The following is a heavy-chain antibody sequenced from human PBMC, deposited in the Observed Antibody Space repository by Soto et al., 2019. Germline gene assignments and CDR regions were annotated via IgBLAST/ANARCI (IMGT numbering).Heavy chain of an antibody. Sequence: ASVKVSCKASGYTFTSYGISWVRQAPGQGLEWMGWISAYNGNTTYAQKLQGRVTMTTDTSTSTAYMELRSLRSDDTAVYYCASDTYYYGSGSYSRFDYWGQGTLVTVSS. CDR3: ASDTYYYGSGSYSRFDY. CDR1: GYTFTSYG. CDR2: ISAYNGNT. V-gene: IGHV1-18*01. J-gene: IGHJ4*02. D-gene: IGHD3-10*01.